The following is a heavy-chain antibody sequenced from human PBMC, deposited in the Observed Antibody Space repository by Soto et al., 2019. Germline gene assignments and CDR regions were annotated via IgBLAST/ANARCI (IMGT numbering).Heavy chain of an antibody. J-gene: IGHJ6*02. CDR1: GFTFSSYE. CDR2: ISSSGSTI. V-gene: IGHV3-48*03. D-gene: IGHD3-3*01. Sequence: EVQLVESGGGLVQPGGSLRLSCAASGFTFSSYEMNWVRQAPGKGLEWVSYISSSGSTIYYADSVKGRFTISRDNAKNSLYLQMNSLRAEDTAVYYCARDQETTIFGVVIRGGMDVWGQGTTATVSS. CDR3: ARDQETTIFGVVIRGGMDV.